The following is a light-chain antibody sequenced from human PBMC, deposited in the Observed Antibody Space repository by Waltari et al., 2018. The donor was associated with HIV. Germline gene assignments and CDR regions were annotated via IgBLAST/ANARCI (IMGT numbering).Light chain of an antibody. J-gene: IGLJ2*01. CDR1: SSNIGAGYD. Sequence: QSVLTQPPSVSGAPGQRVTISCTGSSSNIGAGYDVHWYQQLPGTAPKLLISGKCKRPPGVPDRFSGSKSGTSASLAITGLQAEDEADYYCQSYDSSLSGSTVVFGGGTKLTVL. V-gene: IGLV1-40*01. CDR2: GKC. CDR3: QSYDSSLSGSTVV.